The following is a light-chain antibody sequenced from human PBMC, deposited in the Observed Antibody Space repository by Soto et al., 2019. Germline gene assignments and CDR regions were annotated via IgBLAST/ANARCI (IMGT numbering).Light chain of an antibody. CDR2: DAS. V-gene: IGKV3-11*01. J-gene: IGKJ2*01. CDR3: QQLFNWPRFS. CDR1: QSVSSD. Sequence: EIVLTQSPATLSLSPGERATLSCRASQSVSSDFAWYQQKPGQAPRLLIYDASNRATGIPARFSGGGSGTDFALTISSLEPEDFAVYYCQQLFNWPRFSFGQATKLEIK.